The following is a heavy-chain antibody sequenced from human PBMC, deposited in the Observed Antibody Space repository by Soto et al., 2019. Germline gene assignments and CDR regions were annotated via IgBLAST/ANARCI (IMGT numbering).Heavy chain of an antibody. Sequence: LSVTCAVYGGSFRSYHWSWIRQTPGKGLEWIGEINHLTTTNYNPSLKSRVIISLDTPKNQFSLKLSSVTAADTAVYYCARGYDTALTPIFWGQGILVTVSS. D-gene: IGHD5-18*01. CDR1: GGSFRSYH. CDR2: INHLTTT. CDR3: ARGYDTALTPIF. V-gene: IGHV4-34*01. J-gene: IGHJ4*02.